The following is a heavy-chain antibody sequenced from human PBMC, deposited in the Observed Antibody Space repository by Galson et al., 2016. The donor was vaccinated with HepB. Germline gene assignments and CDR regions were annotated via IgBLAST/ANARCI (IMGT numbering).Heavy chain of an antibody. CDR3: AKVFREYSYGYSGWYFDL. Sequence: SLRLSCAASGFTFSTYGMHWVRQAPGEGLEWVAVISLDGSKKYYADSVEGRFTISRDNSKNTLYLQMISLRAEDTAVYYCAKVFREYSYGYSGWYFDLWGRGTLGTAPS. D-gene: IGHD5-18*01. V-gene: IGHV3-30*18. CDR1: GFTFSTYG. CDR2: ISLDGSKK. J-gene: IGHJ2*01.